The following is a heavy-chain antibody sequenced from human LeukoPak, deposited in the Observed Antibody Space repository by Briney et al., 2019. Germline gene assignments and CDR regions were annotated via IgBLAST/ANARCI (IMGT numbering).Heavy chain of an antibody. V-gene: IGHV4-4*07. J-gene: IGHJ3*02. CDR2: IDTSGSS. Sequence: PSETLSLTCTVSRGSISSNYWSWIRQPAGKGLEWIGRIDTSGSSNYNPSLKSRVTMSIDTSRNKISLILSSVTAADTAVYYCARGLDFDLWSGRTGDAFDIWGQGTMVTVSS. CDR1: RGSISSNY. CDR3: ARGLDFDLWSGRTGDAFDI. D-gene: IGHD3-3*01.